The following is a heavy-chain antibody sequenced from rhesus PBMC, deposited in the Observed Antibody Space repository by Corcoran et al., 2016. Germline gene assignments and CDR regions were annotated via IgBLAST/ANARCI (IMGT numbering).Heavy chain of an antibody. D-gene: IGHD3-28*01. CDR1: GGSISRNW. CDR3: ARGGYYGSGGLDS. J-gene: IGHJ6*01. V-gene: IGHV4-173*01. Sequence: LQLQESGPGLVKPSETLSLICAVSGGSISRNWWSWIRQPPGKGLEWIGRISGSGGSTSYNPSLKSRVTISTDTSKNQLSLKLISVTAADTAVYYCARGGYYGSGGLDSWGQGVVVTVSS. CDR2: ISGSGGST.